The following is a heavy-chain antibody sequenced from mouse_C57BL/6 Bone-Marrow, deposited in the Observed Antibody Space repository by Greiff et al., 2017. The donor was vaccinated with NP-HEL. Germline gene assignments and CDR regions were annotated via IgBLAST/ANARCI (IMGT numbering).Heavy chain of an antibody. J-gene: IGHJ2*01. Sequence: EVQGVESGAELVRPGASVKLSCTASGFNIKDDYMHWVKQRPEQGLEWIGWIDPENGDTEYASKFQGKATITADTSSNTAYLQLSSLTSEDTAVYYCTTTTTVEGDYWGQGTTLTVSA. D-gene: IGHD1-1*01. V-gene: IGHV14-4*01. CDR1: GFNIKDDY. CDR3: TTTTTVEGDY. CDR2: IDPENGDT.